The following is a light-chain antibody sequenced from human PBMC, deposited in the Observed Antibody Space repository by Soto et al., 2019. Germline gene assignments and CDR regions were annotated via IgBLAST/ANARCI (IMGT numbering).Light chain of an antibody. CDR1: QTISNY. CDR2: RSS. Sequence: DIQMTQSPSTLSASVGDRVTITCRASQTISNYLTWYQQRPGKAPKLLIYRSSILQNGVPSRFSDSGSGKEFHLQIRSLQPDDFATYYSQLYYIYAMFGQGPRVEI. J-gene: IGKJ1*01. V-gene: IGKV1-5*03. CDR3: QLYYIYAM.